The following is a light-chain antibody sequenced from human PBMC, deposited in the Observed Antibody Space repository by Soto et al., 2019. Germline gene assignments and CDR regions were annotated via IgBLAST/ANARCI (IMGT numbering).Light chain of an antibody. Sequence: EIVLTQSPVTLSLSPGESATLSCRASESVNSNYLAWYQQKPGQAPRLLIFGASSRATGIPNRFSGSGSGTDFTLTISGLEPEDFAVYYCHQYGLLPRHPCGQGTKLELK. J-gene: IGKJ2*01. CDR1: ESVNSNY. CDR3: HQYGLLPRHP. V-gene: IGKV3-20*01. CDR2: GAS.